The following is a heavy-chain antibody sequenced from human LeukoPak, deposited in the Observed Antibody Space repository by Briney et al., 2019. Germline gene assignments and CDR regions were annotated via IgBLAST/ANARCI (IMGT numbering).Heavy chain of an antibody. D-gene: IGHD2-2*01. Sequence: PGGSLRLSCAASGFTFSSYAMSWVRQAPGKGLEWVSAISGSGGSTYYADSVKGRFTISRDNSKNTLYLQMNSLRAEDTDVYYCAKVPSIVVVPAARGVAFDIWGQGTMVTVSS. CDR2: ISGSGGST. V-gene: IGHV3-23*01. J-gene: IGHJ3*02. CDR1: GFTFSSYA. CDR3: AKVPSIVVVPAARGVAFDI.